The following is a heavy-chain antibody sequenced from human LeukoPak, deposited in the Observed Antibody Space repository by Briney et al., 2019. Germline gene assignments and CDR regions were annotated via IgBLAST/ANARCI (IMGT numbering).Heavy chain of an antibody. CDR1: GFTVSSNY. CDR2: IYSGGST. D-gene: IGHD3-9*01. J-gene: IGHJ4*02. CDR3: VKLMAGLRYFDWLFADY. V-gene: IGHV3-53*01. Sequence: GGSLRLSCAASGFTVSSNYMTWVRQAPGKGLEWVSIIYSGGSTSYADSVKGRFTISRDNSKNTLYLQMNSLRAEDTAVYYCVKLMAGLRYFDWLFADYWGQGTLVTVSS.